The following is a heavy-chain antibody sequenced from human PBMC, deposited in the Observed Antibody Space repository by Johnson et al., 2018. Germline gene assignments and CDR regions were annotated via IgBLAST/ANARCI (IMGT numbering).Heavy chain of an antibody. J-gene: IGHJ6*02. Sequence: QVQLVQSGGGVVQPGRSLRLSCAASGFTFSAYGIHWVRQAPGKGLEWVAVISYDGSNKYYADSVKGRFTISRDNSKNTLYLQMNSLRAEDTAVYYCAKDTGDGSSWYGQNASMDGWGQGTTVTVSS. D-gene: IGHD6-13*01. CDR3: AKDTGDGSSWYGQNASMDG. CDR2: ISYDGSNK. CDR1: GFTFSAYG. V-gene: IGHV3-30*18.